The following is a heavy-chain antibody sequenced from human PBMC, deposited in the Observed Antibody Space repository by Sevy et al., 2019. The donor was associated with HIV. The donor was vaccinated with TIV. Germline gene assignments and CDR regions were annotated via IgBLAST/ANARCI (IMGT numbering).Heavy chain of an antibody. J-gene: IGHJ6*03. V-gene: IGHV3-30*02. Sequence: GGSLRLSCAASGFTFSSYGMHWVRQAPGKGLEWVAFIRYDGSNKYYADSVKGRFTISRDNSKNTLYLQMNSLRAEDTAVYYCAKVVRVRYYDFNHEYYYYYMDVWGKGTTVTVSS. CDR3: AKVVRVRYYDFNHEYYYYYMDV. CDR1: GFTFSSYG. D-gene: IGHD3-3*01. CDR2: IRYDGSNK.